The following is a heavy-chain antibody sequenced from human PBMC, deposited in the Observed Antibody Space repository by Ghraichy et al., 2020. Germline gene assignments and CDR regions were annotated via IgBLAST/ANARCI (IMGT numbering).Heavy chain of an antibody. D-gene: IGHD6-6*01. CDR1: GYTFTGYY. CDR3: ATTQRDSTSSPY. Sequence: ASVKVSCKTSGYTFTGYYMHWVRQAPGQGLEWMGWINPNNAGTNYAQKFQGRVTMTRDTSISTAYMELSRLTSDDTAVYYCATTQRDSTSSPYWGQGTLVIVSS. CDR2: INPNNAGT. V-gene: IGHV1-2*02. J-gene: IGHJ4*02.